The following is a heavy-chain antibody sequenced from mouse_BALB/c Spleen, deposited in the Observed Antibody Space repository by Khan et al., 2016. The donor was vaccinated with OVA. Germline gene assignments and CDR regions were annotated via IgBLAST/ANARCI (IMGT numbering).Heavy chain of an antibody. Sequence: EVQLQESGPGLVKPSQSLSLICTVTGYSITTDYAWNWIRQFPGNKLEWMGYISYSGNTKYNPSLKSRISITRDTSKNQFFLQLKSVTTEDTARYYCARIYGGDFDYWGQGTTRTVSS. CDR1: GYSITTDYA. J-gene: IGHJ2*01. CDR2: ISYSGNT. D-gene: IGHD1-1*02. CDR3: ARIYGGDFDY. V-gene: IGHV3-2*02.